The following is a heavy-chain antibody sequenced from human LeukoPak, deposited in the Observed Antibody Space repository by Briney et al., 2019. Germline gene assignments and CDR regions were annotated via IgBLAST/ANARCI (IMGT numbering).Heavy chain of an antibody. D-gene: IGHD1-26*01. CDR3: ARDVGSWTDAGY. CDR1: GGTFSSYA. J-gene: IGHJ4*02. V-gene: IGHV1-69*04. Sequence: GASVKVSCKASGGTFSSYAISWVRQAPGQGLEWMGRIIPIRGIANYAQKFQGRVTITADKSTSTAYMELSSLRSEDTAVYYCARDVGSWTDAGYWGQGTLVTVSS. CDR2: IIPIRGIA.